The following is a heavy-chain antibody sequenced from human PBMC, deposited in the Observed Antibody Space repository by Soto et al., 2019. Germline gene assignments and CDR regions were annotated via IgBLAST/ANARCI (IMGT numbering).Heavy chain of an antibody. Sequence: PGGSLRLSCAASGFTFSSYSMNWVRQAPGKGLEWVSSISSSSSYIYYADSVKGRFTISRDNAKNSLYLQMNSLRAEDTAVYYCARDNGYSSSWFPYYFVYWGQGTLVTVSS. CDR2: ISSSSSYI. D-gene: IGHD6-13*01. J-gene: IGHJ4*02. CDR1: GFTFSSYS. CDR3: ARDNGYSSSWFPYYFVY. V-gene: IGHV3-21*01.